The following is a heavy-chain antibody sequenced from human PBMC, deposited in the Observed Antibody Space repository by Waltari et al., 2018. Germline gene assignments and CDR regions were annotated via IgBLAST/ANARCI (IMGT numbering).Heavy chain of an antibody. Sequence: QVQLVQSGAEVKKPGSSVKVSCKASGGTFSSYAISWVRQAPGQGLEWMGGVIPIFGKANYAQKFKGRVTITADESTSTAYMELSSLRSEDTAVYYCARDAATSKASGRSRYFDYWGQGTLVTVSS. CDR3: ARDAATSKASGRSRYFDY. J-gene: IGHJ4*02. D-gene: IGHD1-26*01. V-gene: IGHV1-69*01. CDR1: GGTFSSYA. CDR2: VIPIFGKA.